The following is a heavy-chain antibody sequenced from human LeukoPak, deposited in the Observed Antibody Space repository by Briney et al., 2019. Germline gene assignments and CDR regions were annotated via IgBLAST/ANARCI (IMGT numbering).Heavy chain of an antibody. CDR2: ISSSSSYI. V-gene: IGHV3-21*01. CDR1: GFTFSSYS. Sequence: GGSLRRSCAASGFTFSSYSMNWVRQAPGKGLEWVSSISSSSSYIYYADSVKGRFTISRDNAKNSLYLQMNSLRAEDTAVYYCAREVQLERSPFDYWGQGTLVTVSS. J-gene: IGHJ4*02. CDR3: AREVQLERSPFDY. D-gene: IGHD1-1*01.